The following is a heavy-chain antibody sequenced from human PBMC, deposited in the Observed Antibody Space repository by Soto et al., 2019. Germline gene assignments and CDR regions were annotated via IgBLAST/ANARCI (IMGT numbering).Heavy chain of an antibody. CDR2: ISYDGSNK. CDR3: AKDTGGFWTSFDP. Sequence: GGSLRLSSAASGFTFSIYGMHWVRQAPGKGLEWVAVISYDGSNKYYADSVKGRFTISRDSSKNTLYLQMNSLRAEDTAVYYCAKDTGGFWTSFDPWGQGTLVTVSS. CDR1: GFTFSIYG. J-gene: IGHJ5*02. V-gene: IGHV3-30*18. D-gene: IGHD3-3*01.